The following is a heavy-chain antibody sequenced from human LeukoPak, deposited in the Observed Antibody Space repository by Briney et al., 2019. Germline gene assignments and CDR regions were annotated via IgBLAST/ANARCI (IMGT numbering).Heavy chain of an antibody. Sequence: PSETLSLTCTVSGGSISSYYWSWIRQPAGKGLEWIGRIYTSGSTNYNPSLKSRVTMSVDTSKNQFSLKLSSVTAADTAVYYCARDERCSSTSCYLDYYYGMDVWGQGTTVTVSS. CDR3: ARDERCSSTSCYLDYYYGMDV. CDR2: IYTSGST. J-gene: IGHJ6*02. CDR1: GGSISSYY. V-gene: IGHV4-4*07. D-gene: IGHD2-2*01.